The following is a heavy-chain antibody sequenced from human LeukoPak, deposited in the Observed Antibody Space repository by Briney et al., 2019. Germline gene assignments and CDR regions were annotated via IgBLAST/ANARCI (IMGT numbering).Heavy chain of an antibody. CDR3: ARAKNLITMVRGVILGAFDI. V-gene: IGHV4-59*01. CDR2: IYYGGST. Sequence: SETLSLTCTVSGGSISSYYWSWIRQPPGKGLEWIGYIYYGGSTSYNPSLMSRVTISVDTSKNQYSLKLSSVTAADTAVYYCARAKNLITMVRGVILGAFDIWGQGTMVTVSS. D-gene: IGHD3-10*01. J-gene: IGHJ3*02. CDR1: GGSISSYY.